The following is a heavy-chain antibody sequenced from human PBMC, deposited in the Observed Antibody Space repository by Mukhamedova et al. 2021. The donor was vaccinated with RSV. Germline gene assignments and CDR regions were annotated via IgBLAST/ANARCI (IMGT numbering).Heavy chain of an antibody. Sequence: APGQGLEWMGGIIPIFGTANYAQKFQGSVTITADESTSTAYMELSSLRSEDTAVYYCANGGLYYFDYWGQGTLVT. V-gene: IGHV1-69*01. D-gene: IGHD3-10*01. J-gene: IGHJ4*02. CDR2: IIPIFGTA. CDR3: ANGGLYYFDY.